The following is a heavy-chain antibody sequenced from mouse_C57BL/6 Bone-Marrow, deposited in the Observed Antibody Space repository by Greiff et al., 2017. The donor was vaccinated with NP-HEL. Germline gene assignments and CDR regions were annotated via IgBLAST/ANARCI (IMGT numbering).Heavy chain of an antibody. CDR3: ARLGYYGSYFDY. Sequence: EVQGVESGGGLVQPGGSLSLSCAASGFTFTDYYMSWVRQPPGKALEWLGFIRNKANGYTTEYSASVKGRFTISRDNSQSILYLQMNALRAEDSATYYCARLGYYGSYFDYWGQGTTLTVSS. J-gene: IGHJ2*01. CDR2: IRNKANGYTT. D-gene: IGHD1-1*01. V-gene: IGHV7-3*01. CDR1: GFTFTDYY.